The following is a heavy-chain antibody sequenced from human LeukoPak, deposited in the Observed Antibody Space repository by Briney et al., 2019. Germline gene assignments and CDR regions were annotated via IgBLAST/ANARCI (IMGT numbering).Heavy chain of an antibody. Sequence: GESLKISCKGSGYSFTSYWIGWVRQMPGKGLEWVSHINGDGSETNYADSVRGRFTISRDNAKNTLYLQMNSLRVDDTAVYYCTREEGSTDHWGQGTLVTVSS. D-gene: IGHD5/OR15-5a*01. J-gene: IGHJ4*02. CDR2: INGDGSET. CDR3: TREEGSTDH. V-gene: IGHV3-74*01. CDR1: GYSFTSYW.